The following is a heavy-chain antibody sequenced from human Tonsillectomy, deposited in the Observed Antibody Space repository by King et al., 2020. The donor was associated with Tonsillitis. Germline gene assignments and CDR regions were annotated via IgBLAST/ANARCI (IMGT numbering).Heavy chain of an antibody. CDR1: GYSFTSYW. CDR3: ARGEVGYYYDSSGEYYFDY. J-gene: IGHJ4*02. V-gene: IGHV5-51*01. Sequence: QLVQSGAEVKKPGESLKISCKGSGYSFTSYWIGWVRQMPGKGLEWMGIIYPGDADTRDSPSFQGHVTISADKSSSTAYPEWSSLKASDTAMYYCARGEVGYYYDSSGEYYFDYWGQGTLVTVSS. CDR2: IYPGDADT. D-gene: IGHD3-22*01.